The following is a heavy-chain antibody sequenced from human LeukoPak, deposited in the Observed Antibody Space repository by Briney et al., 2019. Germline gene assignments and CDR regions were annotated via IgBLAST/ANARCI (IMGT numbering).Heavy chain of an antibody. CDR1: GFTFSGSA. V-gene: IGHV3-73*01. CDR2: IRSKANKYAT. J-gene: IGHJ4*02. CDR3: SRLGHDTLTGPIDD. D-gene: IGHD3-9*01. Sequence: PGGSLRLSCAASGFTFSGSAMHWVRQASGRGLEWVGRIRSKANKYATTYGASVKGRFTISRDDSKNTAYLQMNSLKTEDTAVYYCSRLGHDTLTGPIDDWGQGTLVTVSS.